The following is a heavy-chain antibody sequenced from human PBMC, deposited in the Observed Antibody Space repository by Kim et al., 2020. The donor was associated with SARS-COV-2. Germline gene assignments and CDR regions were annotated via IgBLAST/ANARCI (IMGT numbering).Heavy chain of an antibody. CDR1: GFTFSSYA. J-gene: IGHJ3*01. CDR2: ISYDGSNK. D-gene: IGHD3-10*01. V-gene: IGHV3-30*04. CDR3: ARDSPFPQPSYYYGSGSLNSFDL. Sequence: GGSLRLSCAASGFTFSSYAMHWVRQAPGKGLEWVAVISYDGSNKYYADSVKGRFTISRDNSKKTLYLQMNSLRAEDTAVYYCARDSPFPQPSYYYGSGSLNSFDLWGQGTMVTVSS.